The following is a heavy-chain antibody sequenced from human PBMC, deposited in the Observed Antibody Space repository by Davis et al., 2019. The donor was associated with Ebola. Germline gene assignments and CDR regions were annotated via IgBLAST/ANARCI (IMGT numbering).Heavy chain of an antibody. CDR3: ARAAYYYGSGVDY. Sequence: SETLSLTCAVSGGSISSSNWWSWVRQPPGKGLEWIGEIYHSGSTNYNPSLKSRVTISVDTSKNQFSLKLSSVTAAGTAVYYCARAAYYYGSGVDYWGQGTLVTVSS. CDR2: IYHSGST. V-gene: IGHV4-4*02. D-gene: IGHD3-10*01. J-gene: IGHJ4*02. CDR1: GGSISSSNW.